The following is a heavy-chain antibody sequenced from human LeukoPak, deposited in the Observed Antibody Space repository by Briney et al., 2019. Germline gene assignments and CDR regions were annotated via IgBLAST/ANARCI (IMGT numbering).Heavy chain of an antibody. Sequence: GGSVTHFRAASGFTFSSYWMHWVRQAPGKGLVWVSHIKSDGSSTSYADSVKGRFTISRDNATNTLYLQMNSLRAEDTAVYYCARDRGYTQDYWG. J-gene: IGHJ4*01. CDR3: ARDRGYTQDY. V-gene: IGHV3-74*01. D-gene: IGHD5-12*01. CDR2: IKSDGSST. CDR1: GFTFSSYW.